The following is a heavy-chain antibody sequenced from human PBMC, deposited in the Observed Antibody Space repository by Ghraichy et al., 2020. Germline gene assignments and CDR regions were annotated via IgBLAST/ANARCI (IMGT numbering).Heavy chain of an antibody. J-gene: IGHJ5*02. V-gene: IGHV6-1*01. D-gene: IGHD5-12*01. CDR2: TYYRSKWYN. Sequence: SQTLSLTCAISGDSVSSNSAAWNWIRQSPSSGLEWLGRTYYRSKWYNDYAVSVKSRITINPDTSKNQFSLQLNSVTPEDTAVYYCARGSVATIEDWFDPWGQGTLVTVSS. CDR3: ARGSVATIEDWFDP. CDR1: GDSVSSNSAA.